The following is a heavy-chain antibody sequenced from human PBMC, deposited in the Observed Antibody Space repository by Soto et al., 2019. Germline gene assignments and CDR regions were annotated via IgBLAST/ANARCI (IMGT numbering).Heavy chain of an antibody. CDR1: GFTFSTYV. Sequence: GGSLRLSCAASGFTFSTYVMSWVRQAPGKGLEWVAAVTASGDNTFYAASVTGRFTVSRDNSKNTLFLQMNSLRADDTAVYSCAKGGWLDCWGPGALVTVSS. J-gene: IGHJ4*02. D-gene: IGHD3-16*01. CDR3: AKGGWLDC. V-gene: IGHV3-23*01. CDR2: VTASGDNT.